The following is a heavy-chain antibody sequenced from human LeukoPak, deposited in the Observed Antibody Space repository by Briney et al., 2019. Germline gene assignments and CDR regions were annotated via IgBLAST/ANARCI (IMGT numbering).Heavy chain of an antibody. V-gene: IGHV5-51*01. D-gene: IGHD5-12*01. CDR3: ASRLRERFDS. CDR2: LYPGDSDT. J-gene: IGHJ4*02. Sequence: PGESLKISCKGSGYSFSTYWIGWVRQMPGKGLEWLGILYPGDSDTRYSPSFQGQVTISADKSISTAYLQWSSLKASDTAMYYCASRLRERFDSWGQGTLVTVSS. CDR1: GYSFSTYW.